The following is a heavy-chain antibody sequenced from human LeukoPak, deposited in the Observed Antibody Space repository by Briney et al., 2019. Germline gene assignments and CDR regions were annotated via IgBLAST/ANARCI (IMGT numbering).Heavy chain of an antibody. CDR2: ISYDGSNK. V-gene: IGHV3-30*04. CDR3: ARDLDDILTGAYYYYYGMDV. D-gene: IGHD3-9*01. J-gene: IGHJ6*04. Sequence: PGGSLRLSCAASGFTFSSYAVHWVRQAPGKGLEWVAVISYDGSNKYYADSVKGRFTISRDNSKNTLYLQMNSLRAEDTAVYYCARDLDDILTGAYYYYYGMDVWGKGTTVTVSS. CDR1: GFTFSSYA.